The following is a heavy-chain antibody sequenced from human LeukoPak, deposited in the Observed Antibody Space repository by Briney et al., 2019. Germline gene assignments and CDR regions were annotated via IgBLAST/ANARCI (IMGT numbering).Heavy chain of an antibody. Sequence: GGSLRLSCAASGFTFSSYAMSWVRQAPGKGLEWVSAISGSGGSTYYADSVKGRFTISRDNSKNTLYLQMNSLRAEDTAVYYCAKSHGTCYYDSSGYWSAFDSWGQGTMVTVSS. V-gene: IGHV3-23*01. CDR1: GFTFSSYA. J-gene: IGHJ3*02. CDR2: ISGSGGST. D-gene: IGHD3-22*01. CDR3: AKSHGTCYYDSSGYWSAFDS.